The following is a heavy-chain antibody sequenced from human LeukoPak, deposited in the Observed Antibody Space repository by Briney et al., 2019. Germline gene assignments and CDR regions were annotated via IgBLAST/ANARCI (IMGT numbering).Heavy chain of an antibody. CDR2: FYYGGST. D-gene: IGHD3-16*02. Sequence: SETLSLTCTVSGGSISRYYWSWMRQPPGKGVEGIGYFYYGGSTNYSLCLKRRVTISVDTSEYQLSLKLSSVTAGDTVVYYWARSRETNYLWGSYRKDYYFVYWGQGTLVTVSS. V-gene: IGHV4-59*08. J-gene: IGHJ4*02. CDR3: ARSRETNYLWGSYRKDYYFVY. CDR1: GGSISRYY.